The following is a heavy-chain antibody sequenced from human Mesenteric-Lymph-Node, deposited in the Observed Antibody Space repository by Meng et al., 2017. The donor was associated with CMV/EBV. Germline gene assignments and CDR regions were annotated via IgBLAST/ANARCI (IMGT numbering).Heavy chain of an antibody. J-gene: IGHJ4*02. D-gene: IGHD4-11*01. CDR2: IHYSGST. CDR1: GGSITSSNYY. CDR3: ARDYSHYAGAHFDY. Sequence: SETLSLTCAVSGGSITSSNYYWGWIRQPPGKGLEWIGSIHYSGSTYYIPSLKSRVSISVDTSNNQFSLKLISVTAADTAVYYCARDYSHYAGAHFDYWGQGTLVTVSS. V-gene: IGHV4-39*07.